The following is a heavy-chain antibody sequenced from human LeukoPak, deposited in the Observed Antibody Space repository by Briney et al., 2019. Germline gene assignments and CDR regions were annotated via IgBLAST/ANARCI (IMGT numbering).Heavy chain of an antibody. V-gene: IGHV4-59*08. CDR2: IYYSGST. CDR3: ARHSGDIVVVPAAPLYY. CDR1: GGSISSYY. J-gene: IGHJ4*02. Sequence: SETLSLTCTVSGGSISSYYWSWIRQPPGKGLEWIGYIYYSGSTNYNPSPKSRVTISVDTSKNQFSLKLSSVTAADTAVYYCARHSGDIVVVPAAPLYYWGQGTLVTVSS. D-gene: IGHD2-2*01.